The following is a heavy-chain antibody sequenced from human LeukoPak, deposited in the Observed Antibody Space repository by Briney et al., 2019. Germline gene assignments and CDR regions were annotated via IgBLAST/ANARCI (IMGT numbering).Heavy chain of an antibody. CDR2: ISSSSCNI. CDR3: ARDLSYDSNLGY. Sequence: GSLRSSFAPPGFTFISNSMNRVRQAPGKGLDRVSSISSSSCNIYYADSVKGRFTISRDNAKNSLYLQMNRLRAEDTAVYFCARDLSYDSNLGYWVQGTLVTVSS. D-gene: IGHD3-22*01. V-gene: IGHV3-21*01. CDR1: GFTFISNS. J-gene: IGHJ4*02.